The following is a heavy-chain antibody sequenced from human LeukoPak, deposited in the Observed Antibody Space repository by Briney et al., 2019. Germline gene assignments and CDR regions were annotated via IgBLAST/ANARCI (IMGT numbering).Heavy chain of an antibody. V-gene: IGHV3-30-3*01. CDR1: GFPFSTYA. J-gene: IGHJ4*02. CDR3: ARGAPPDY. Sequence: SCKASGFPFSTYAMYWVRQAPGKGLEWVAVISYDGSNKYYADSVKGRFTISRDNSKNTLYLQMNTLRAEDTAVYYCARGAPPDYWGQGTLVTVSS. D-gene: IGHD3-16*01. CDR2: ISYDGSNK.